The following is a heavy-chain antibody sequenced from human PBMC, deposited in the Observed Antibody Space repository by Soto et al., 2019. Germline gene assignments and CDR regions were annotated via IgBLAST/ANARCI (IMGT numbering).Heavy chain of an antibody. CDR3: AGGYYGSGSYARQIYYYYGMDV. CDR2: ISAYNGNT. D-gene: IGHD3-10*01. V-gene: IGHV1-18*01. CDR1: GYTFTSYG. Sequence: QVQLVQSGAEVKKPGASVKVSCKASGYTFTSYGISWVRQAPGQGLEWMGWISAYNGNTNYAQKLQGRVTMTTDTSTSTAYMELRSLRSDDTAVYYCAGGYYGSGSYARQIYYYYGMDVWGQGTTVTVSS. J-gene: IGHJ6*02.